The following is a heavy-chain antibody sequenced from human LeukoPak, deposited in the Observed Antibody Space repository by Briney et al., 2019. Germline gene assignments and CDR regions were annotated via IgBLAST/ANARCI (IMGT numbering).Heavy chain of an antibody. V-gene: IGHV4-4*07. D-gene: IGHD4-17*01. Sequence: SETLSLTCTVSGGSISSYSWSWIRQPAGKGLEWIGRIYTSGSTNYNPSPKSRVTMSVDTSKNQFSLKLSSVTAADTAVYYCAADYGDYQFFDYWGQGTLVTVSS. J-gene: IGHJ4*02. CDR2: IYTSGST. CDR1: GGSISSYS. CDR3: AADYGDYQFFDY.